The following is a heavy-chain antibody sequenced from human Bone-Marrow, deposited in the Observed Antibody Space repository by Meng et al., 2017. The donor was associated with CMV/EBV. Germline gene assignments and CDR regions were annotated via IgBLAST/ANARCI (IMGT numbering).Heavy chain of an antibody. CDR2: ISSSGSTI. Sequence: GESLKISCAASGFTFSSYEMNWVRQAPGKGLEWVSYISSSGSTIYYADSVKGRFTISRDNAKNSLYLQMNSPRAEDTAVYYCARLGGPLHDYYYYGMDVWGQGTTVTVSS. D-gene: IGHD3-16*01. CDR1: GFTFSSYE. V-gene: IGHV3-48*03. CDR3: ARLGGPLHDYYYYGMDV. J-gene: IGHJ6*02.